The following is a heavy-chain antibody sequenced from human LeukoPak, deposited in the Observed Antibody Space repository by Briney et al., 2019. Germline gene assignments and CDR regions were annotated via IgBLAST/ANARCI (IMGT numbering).Heavy chain of an antibody. J-gene: IGHJ6*03. CDR3: AGDSGGLAAHYYYMDV. V-gene: IGHV1-69*01. D-gene: IGHD6-13*01. Sequence: AASVKVSCKASGGTFSSYAISWVRQAPGRGLEWMGGSIPIFGTANYAQKFQGRVTITADESTSTAYMELSSLRSEDTAVYYCAGDSGGLAAHYYYMDVWGKGTTVTVSS. CDR1: GGTFSSYA. CDR2: SIPIFGTA.